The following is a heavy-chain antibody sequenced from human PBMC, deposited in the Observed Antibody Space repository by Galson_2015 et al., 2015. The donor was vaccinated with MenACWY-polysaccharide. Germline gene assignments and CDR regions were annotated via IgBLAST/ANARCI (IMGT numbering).Heavy chain of an antibody. CDR3: AKGAQRGYDHYFDH. J-gene: IGHJ4*02. CDR2: ISWNSDNI. V-gene: IGHV3-9*01. CDR1: GFTFDEYA. D-gene: IGHD5-12*01. Sequence: LRLFCAASGFTFDEYAMHWVRQAPGKGLEWVSGISWNSDNIGYANSVRGRFTISRDYAKNSLDLEMNSLRVEDTAFYYCAKGAQRGYDHYFDHWGQGILVTVSS.